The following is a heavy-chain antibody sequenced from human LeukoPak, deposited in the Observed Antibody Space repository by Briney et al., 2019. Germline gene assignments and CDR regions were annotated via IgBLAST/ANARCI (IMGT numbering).Heavy chain of an antibody. J-gene: IGHJ3*02. CDR2: FDPEEGET. D-gene: IGHD6-25*01. Sequence: ASVKVSCKVSGYTLTELSMHGVRPARGRGREWVGGFDPEEGETIYAQKFRGGDTITADTSTDTAYIEQRTLRYEDTGVYFCATDTETAAGPGDAFAISGQGTMVTVSS. V-gene: IGHV1-24*01. CDR3: ATDTETAAGPGDAFAI. CDR1: GYTLTELS.